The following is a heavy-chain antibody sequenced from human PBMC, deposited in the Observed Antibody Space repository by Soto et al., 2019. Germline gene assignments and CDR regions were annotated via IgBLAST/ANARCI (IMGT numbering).Heavy chain of an antibody. J-gene: IGHJ6*02. D-gene: IGHD3-3*01. CDR3: ARDGTTIFGVVSDYYYYGMDV. V-gene: IGHV1-69*13. CDR1: GYTFTSYG. CDR2: IIPIFGTA. Sequence: SVKVSCKASGYTFTSYGISWVRQAPGQGLEWMGGIIPIFGTANYAQKFQGRVTITADASTSTAYMELRSLRSDDTAVYYGARDGTTIFGVVSDYYYYGMDVWGQGTTVTVSS.